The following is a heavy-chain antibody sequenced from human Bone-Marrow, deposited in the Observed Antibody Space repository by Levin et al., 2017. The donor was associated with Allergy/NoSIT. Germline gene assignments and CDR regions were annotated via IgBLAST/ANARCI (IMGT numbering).Heavy chain of an antibody. Sequence: GGSLRLSCAASGFTFSSYSMNWVRQAPGKGLEWVSAISSDDNYIFYADSVKGRFTISRDNAKNSLYLQMNSLRAEDTAVYYCASDYGDYVRDYYYYMDVWGKGTTVTVSS. J-gene: IGHJ6*03. CDR1: GFTFSSYS. CDR2: ISSDDNYI. CDR3: ASDYGDYVRDYYYYMDV. D-gene: IGHD4-17*01. V-gene: IGHV3-21*01.